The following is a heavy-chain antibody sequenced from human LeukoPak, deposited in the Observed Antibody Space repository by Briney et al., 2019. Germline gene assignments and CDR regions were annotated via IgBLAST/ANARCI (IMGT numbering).Heavy chain of an antibody. CDR2: IYYSVSSEST. CDR3: ARHTRVGFGGR. J-gene: IGHJ4*02. CDR1: GTSISSTPYY. V-gene: IGHV4-39*01. D-gene: IGHD3-10*01. Sequence: SETLSLTCTVSGTSISSTPYYWGWIRQPPGKGLEWIATIYYSVSSESTSYNPSLKSRVTMSVDTSKNQLSLKLISVTAADTAVYYCARHTRVGFGGRWGQGTLVTVSS.